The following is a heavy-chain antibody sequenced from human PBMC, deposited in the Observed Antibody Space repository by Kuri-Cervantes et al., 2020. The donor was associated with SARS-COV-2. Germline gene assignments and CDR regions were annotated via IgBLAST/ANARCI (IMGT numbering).Heavy chain of an antibody. CDR1: GFTFSSYA. V-gene: IGHV3-23*01. Sequence: GGSLRLSCASSGFTFSSYAMDWVRQAPGKGLVWVSTITGSGGGTYYTDSVKGRFTISRDNSKNTLYLQMNSLRAEDTAVYYCAKSGGYCSGTTCYPNWFDPWGQGTLVTVSS. D-gene: IGHD2-2*01. J-gene: IGHJ5*02. CDR2: ITGSGGGT. CDR3: AKSGGYCSGTTCYPNWFDP.